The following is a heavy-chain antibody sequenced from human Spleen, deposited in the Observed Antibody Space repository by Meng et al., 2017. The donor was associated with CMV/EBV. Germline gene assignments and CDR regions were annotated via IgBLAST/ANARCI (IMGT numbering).Heavy chain of an antibody. CDR3: AKGGGSSETYYIDY. CDR2: ISWDGGTT. CDR1: RFTFDDYT. V-gene: IGHV3-43*01. J-gene: IGHJ4*02. D-gene: IGHD3-10*01. Sequence: GESLKISCAASRFTFDDYTMHWVRQAPGKGLEWVSLISWDGGTTYYADSVKGRFTISRDNSKNSLYLQMNSLRTEDTALYYCAKGGGSSETYYIDYWCQGTLVTVSS.